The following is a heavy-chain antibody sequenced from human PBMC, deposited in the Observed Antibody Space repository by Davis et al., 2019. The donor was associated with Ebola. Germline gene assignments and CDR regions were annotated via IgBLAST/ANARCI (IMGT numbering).Heavy chain of an antibody. D-gene: IGHD2-15*01. J-gene: IGHJ6*02. V-gene: IGHV1-18*04. CDR1: GYTFTGYY. CDR3: ARGACSGGSCYWKYYYYYYGMDV. Sequence: AASVKVSCKASGYTFTGYYMHWVRQAPGQGLEWMGWISAYNGNTNYAQKLQGRVTMTTDISTSTAYMELRSLRSEDTAVYYCARGACSGGSCYWKYYYYYYGMDVWGQGTTVTVSS. CDR2: ISAYNGNT.